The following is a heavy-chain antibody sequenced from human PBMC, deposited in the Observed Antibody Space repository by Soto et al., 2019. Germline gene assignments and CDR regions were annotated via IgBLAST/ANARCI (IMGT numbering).Heavy chain of an antibody. D-gene: IGHD6-13*01. CDR3: ARIVVGIAAAGHFDY. Sequence: SGPTLVNPTQTLTLTCTFSGFSLSTSGMCVSWIRQPPGRALEWLALIDWDDDKYYSTSLKTRLTISKDTSKNQVVLTMTNMEPVDTATYYCARIVVGIAAAGHFDYWGQGTLVTVTS. V-gene: IGHV2-70*01. CDR2: IDWDDDK. CDR1: GFSLSTSGMC. J-gene: IGHJ4*02.